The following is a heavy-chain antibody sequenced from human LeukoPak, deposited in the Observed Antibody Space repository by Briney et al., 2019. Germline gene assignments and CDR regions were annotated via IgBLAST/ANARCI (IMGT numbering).Heavy chain of an antibody. V-gene: IGHV4-59*01. Sequence: SETLSLTCTVSGGSISSYYWSWIRQPPGKGLEWIGYIYYSGSTNYNPSLKSRVTISVDTSKNQFSLKLSSVTAADTAVYYCARDRYSYGLDYWGQGTLVTVSS. D-gene: IGHD5-18*01. CDR2: IYYSGST. J-gene: IGHJ4*02. CDR1: GGSISSYY. CDR3: ARDRYSYGLDY.